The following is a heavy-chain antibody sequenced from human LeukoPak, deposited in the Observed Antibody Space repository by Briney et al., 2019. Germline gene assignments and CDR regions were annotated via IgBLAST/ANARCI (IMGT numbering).Heavy chain of an antibody. CDR2: IYWDDDK. CDR1: GFSLSTSGVG. J-gene: IGHJ4*02. V-gene: IGHV2-5*02. Sequence: SGPTLVKPTQALALTCTFSGFSLSTSGVGVGWVSQPPVKALDWLAFIYWDDDKRYSPSLKSRLTITKDTSKNQVVLTMTNMDPVDTATYYCAHRRNYYDTSGTLDYWGQGTLVTVSS. D-gene: IGHD3-22*01. CDR3: AHRRNYYDTSGTLDY.